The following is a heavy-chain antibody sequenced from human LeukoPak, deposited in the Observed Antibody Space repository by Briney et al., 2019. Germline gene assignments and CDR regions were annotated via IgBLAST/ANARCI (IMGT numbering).Heavy chain of an antibody. V-gene: IGHV3-11*01. J-gene: IGHJ3*02. Sequence: GGSLRLXCAASGYTFSDYYMSRIPQAPGKGLEWVSYISSSGSTIYYAHSVKGRFTISSDNAKNSLYLQLNSLSAEDKAGYYCARDYDNSGFSYAFDIWGQGTMVTVSS. CDR2: ISSSGSTI. CDR1: GYTFSDYY. CDR3: ARDYDNSGFSYAFDI. D-gene: IGHD3-22*01.